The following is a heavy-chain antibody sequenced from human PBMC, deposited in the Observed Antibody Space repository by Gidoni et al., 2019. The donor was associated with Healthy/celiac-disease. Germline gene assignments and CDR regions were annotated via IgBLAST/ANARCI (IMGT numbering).Heavy chain of an antibody. Sequence: EVQLVESGGGLVKPGGSLRLSCAASGFTFSSYSMNWVRQAPGKGLEWVSSISSSSSYIYYADSVKGRFTISRDNAKNSLYLQMNRLRAEDTAVYYCARHPDFWSGYYSPPPQFGAFDIWGQGTMVTVSS. CDR1: GFTFSSYS. D-gene: IGHD3-3*01. V-gene: IGHV3-21*01. CDR2: ISSSSSYI. CDR3: ARHPDFWSGYYSPPPQFGAFDI. J-gene: IGHJ3*02.